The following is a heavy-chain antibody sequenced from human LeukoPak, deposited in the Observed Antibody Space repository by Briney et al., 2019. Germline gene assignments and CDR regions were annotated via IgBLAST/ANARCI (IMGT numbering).Heavy chain of an antibody. J-gene: IGHJ4*02. CDR3: ARTQRPKGEDY. D-gene: IGHD3-10*01. V-gene: IGHV4-31*03. CDR2: IYYSGST. Sequence: SETLSLTCTVSGGSISSGGYYWSWIRQHPGKGLEWIGYIYYSGSTYYNPSLKSRVTISVDTSKNQFSLKLSSVTAADTAVYYCARTQRPKGEDYWGQGTLVTVSS. CDR1: GGSISSGGYY.